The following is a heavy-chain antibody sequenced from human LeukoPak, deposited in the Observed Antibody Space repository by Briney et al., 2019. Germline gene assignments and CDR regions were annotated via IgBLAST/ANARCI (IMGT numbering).Heavy chain of an antibody. CDR1: GGTFTSYA. CDR3: ARGPEGYYYYYYMDV. Sequence: SVKVSCKASGGTFTSYAISWVRQAPGQGLEWMGGIIPILGTANYAQKFQGRVTITADKSTSTAYMELSSLRSEDTAVYYCARGPEGYYYYYYMDVWGKGTTVTVSS. CDR2: IIPILGTA. J-gene: IGHJ6*03. V-gene: IGHV1-69*10.